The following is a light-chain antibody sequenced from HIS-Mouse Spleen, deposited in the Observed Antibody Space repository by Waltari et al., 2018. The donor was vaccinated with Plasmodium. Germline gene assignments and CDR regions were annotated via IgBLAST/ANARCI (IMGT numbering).Light chain of an antibody. Sequence: QSALTQPPSASGSPGQSVTIPCTGTSSDVGGYNYVHWYQQHPGKAPKLMIYEVSKRPSGVPDRFSGSKSGNTASLTVSGLQAEDEADYYCSSYAGSNNLVFGGGTKLTVL. CDR1: SSDVGGYNY. CDR2: EVS. CDR3: SSYAGSNNLV. J-gene: IGLJ2*01. V-gene: IGLV2-8*01.